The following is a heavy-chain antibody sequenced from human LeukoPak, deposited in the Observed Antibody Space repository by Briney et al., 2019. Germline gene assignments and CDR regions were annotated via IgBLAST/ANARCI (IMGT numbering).Heavy chain of an antibody. J-gene: IGHJ4*02. CDR1: RFTFTSYW. Sequence: GGSLRLSCAASRFTFTSYWMSWGRQAPGEGLEWVSNIKEEGSEKYYTDSVKGRFTISRDNAKISLYMQMNSLRLEDTAVYYSAGDGCSVTSCWAWWGYFDCCGQGTLVVVS. CDR2: IKEEGSEK. D-gene: IGHD2-2*01. CDR3: AGDGCSVTSCWAWWGYFDC. V-gene: IGHV3-7*01.